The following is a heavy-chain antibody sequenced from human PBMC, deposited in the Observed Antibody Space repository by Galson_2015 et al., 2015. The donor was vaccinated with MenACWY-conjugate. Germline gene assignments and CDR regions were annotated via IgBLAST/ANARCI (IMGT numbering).Heavy chain of an antibody. V-gene: IGHV3-7*03. CDR2: IKQDGSEK. Sequence: SLRLSCAASGFTFSSYWMSWVRQAPGKGLEWVANIKQDGSEKYYVDSVKGRFTISRDNAKNPLYLQMNSLRAEDTAVYYCARVSAARRPAYFDYWGQGTLVTVSS. CDR1: GFTFSSYW. J-gene: IGHJ4*02. CDR3: ARVSAARRPAYFDY. D-gene: IGHD6-6*01.